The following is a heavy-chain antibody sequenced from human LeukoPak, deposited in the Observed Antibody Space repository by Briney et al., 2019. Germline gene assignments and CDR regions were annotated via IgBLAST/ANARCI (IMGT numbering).Heavy chain of an antibody. J-gene: IGHJ4*02. CDR2: INGRGGII. Sequence: HPGGSLRLSCKASGFSFSNYYMNWVRQAPGKGLEWLSHINGRGGIINYADSVKGRFTISRDNARNSLDLHMSSLGAEDTAVYYCAREGDGSRYYLDYWGQGILVTVSS. V-gene: IGHV3-48*04. CDR1: GFSFSNYY. CDR3: AREGDGSRYYLDY. D-gene: IGHD2-21*01.